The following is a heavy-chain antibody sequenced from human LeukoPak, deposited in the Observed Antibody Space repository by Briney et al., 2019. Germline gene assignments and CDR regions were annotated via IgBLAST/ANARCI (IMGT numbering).Heavy chain of an antibody. CDR3: ARVVAAAGTDWFDP. Sequence: GGSLRLSCAASGFTSDDYGMSWVRQAPGKGLEWVSGINWNGGSTGYADSVKGRFTISRDNAKNSLYLQMNSLRAEDTALYYCARVVAAAGTDWFDPWGQGTLVTVSS. CDR2: INWNGGST. CDR1: GFTSDDYG. D-gene: IGHD6-13*01. J-gene: IGHJ5*02. V-gene: IGHV3-20*04.